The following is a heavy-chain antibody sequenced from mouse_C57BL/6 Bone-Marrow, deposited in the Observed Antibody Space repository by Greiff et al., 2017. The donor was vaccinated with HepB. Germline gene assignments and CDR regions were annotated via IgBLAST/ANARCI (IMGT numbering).Heavy chain of an antibody. CDR1: GYTFTSYW. CDR3: APITTVVARGAY. Sequence: QVQLQQSGAELVKPGASVKLSCKASGYTFTSYWMHWVKQRPGQGLEWIGMIHPNSGSTNYNEKFKSKATLTVDKSSSTAYMQLSSLTSEDSAVYYCAPITTVVARGAYWGQGTLVTVSA. CDR2: IHPNSGST. J-gene: IGHJ3*01. D-gene: IGHD1-1*01. V-gene: IGHV1-64*01.